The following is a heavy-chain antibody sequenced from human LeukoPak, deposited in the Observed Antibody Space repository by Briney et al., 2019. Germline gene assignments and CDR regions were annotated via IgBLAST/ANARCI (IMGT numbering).Heavy chain of an antibody. D-gene: IGHD6-19*01. J-gene: IGHJ5*02. Sequence: GGSLRLSCAASRFTFSSYSMNWVRQPPGKGLEWVSLINWDGGTTYYADSVKGRVTISRDNSKNSLYLQMNSLRSEDTALYYCAKDTRSGWFSRGLGSWGQGTLVTVSS. CDR3: AKDTRSGWFSRGLGS. CDR2: INWDGGTT. V-gene: IGHV3-43*01. CDR1: RFTFSSYS.